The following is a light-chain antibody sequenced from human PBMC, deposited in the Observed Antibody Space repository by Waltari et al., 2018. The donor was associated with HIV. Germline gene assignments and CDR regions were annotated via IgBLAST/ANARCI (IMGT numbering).Light chain of an antibody. CDR2: DAS. J-gene: IGKJ3*01. Sequence: DIKLTQSPSSLSASIGDRVTITCQASQDISKYLHWYQQKPGKAPKVLIYDASNLQTGVPSRFSGSGSGTDFSFTIISLLPEDIATYYCLQYDNLPFTFGPGTKVDIK. CDR3: LQYDNLPFT. V-gene: IGKV1-33*01. CDR1: QDISKY.